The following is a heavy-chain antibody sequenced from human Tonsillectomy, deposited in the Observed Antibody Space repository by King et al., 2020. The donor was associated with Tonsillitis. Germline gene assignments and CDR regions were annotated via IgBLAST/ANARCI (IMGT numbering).Heavy chain of an antibody. CDR2: IYNSGST. Sequence: QLQESGPGLVKPSETLSLTCTVSGGSISSYYWSWIRQPPGKGLEWIGYIYNSGSTNYNPSLKSRVTISVDTSKNQFSLKLSSVTAADTAVYYCASGYSSGWSHWYFDLWGRGTPVTVSS. CDR3: ASGYSSGWSHWYFDL. V-gene: IGHV4-59*12. CDR1: GGSISSYY. J-gene: IGHJ2*01. D-gene: IGHD6-19*01.